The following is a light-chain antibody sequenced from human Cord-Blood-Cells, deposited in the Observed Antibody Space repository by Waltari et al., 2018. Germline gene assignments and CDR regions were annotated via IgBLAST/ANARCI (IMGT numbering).Light chain of an antibody. Sequence: SYELTQPPSLSVPPGQTASHTCSGHTSGDQHACWYQQKPGQSPVLVIYQDSKRPSGIPERFSGSNSGNTATLTISGTQAMDEADYYCQAWDSSTYVFGTGTKVTVL. CDR1: TSGDQH. J-gene: IGLJ1*01. CDR3: QAWDSSTYV. CDR2: QDS. V-gene: IGLV3-1*01.